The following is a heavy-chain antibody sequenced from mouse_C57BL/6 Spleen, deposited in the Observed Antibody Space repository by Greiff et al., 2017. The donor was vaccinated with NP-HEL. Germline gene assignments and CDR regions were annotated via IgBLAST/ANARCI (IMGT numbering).Heavy chain of an antibody. CDR3: AKGSPYYGSSLYAMDY. D-gene: IGHD1-1*01. CDR1: GYTFTSYW. J-gene: IGHJ4*01. CDR2: IYPGSGST. Sequence: VQLQQPGAELVKPGASVKLSCKASGYTFTSYWMHWVKQRPGRGLEWIGDIYPGSGSTNYNEKFKSKATLTVDTSSSTAYMQLSSLTSEDSAVYYCAKGSPYYGSSLYAMDYWGQGTSVTVSS. V-gene: IGHV1-55*01.